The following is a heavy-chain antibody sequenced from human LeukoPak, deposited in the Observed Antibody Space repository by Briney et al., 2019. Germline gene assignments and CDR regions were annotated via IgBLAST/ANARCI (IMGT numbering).Heavy chain of an antibody. CDR3: ARYQLLYWFDP. Sequence: SETLSLTCTVSGGSISGHYWSWIRQPPGKGLEWIGYIYYSGSTNYNPSLKSRVTISVDTSENQFSLNLSSVTAADTAVYYCARYQLLYWFDPWGQGTLVTVSS. CDR1: GGSISGHY. D-gene: IGHD1-1*01. V-gene: IGHV4-59*11. J-gene: IGHJ5*02. CDR2: IYYSGST.